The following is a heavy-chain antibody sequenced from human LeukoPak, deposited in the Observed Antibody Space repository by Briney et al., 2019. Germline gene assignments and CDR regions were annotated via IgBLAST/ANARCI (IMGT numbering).Heavy chain of an antibody. CDR3: ARDRYKLLSFWFDP. CDR2: IYTSGST. V-gene: IGHV4-4*07. Sequence: PSETLSLTCTVSGGSISSYYWSWIRQPAGKGLEWIGRIYTSGSTNYNPSLKSRVTMSVDTSKNQFSLKLSSVTAADTAVYYCARDRYKLLSFWFDPWGQGTLVTVSS. CDR1: GGSISSYY. J-gene: IGHJ5*02. D-gene: IGHD2-2*01.